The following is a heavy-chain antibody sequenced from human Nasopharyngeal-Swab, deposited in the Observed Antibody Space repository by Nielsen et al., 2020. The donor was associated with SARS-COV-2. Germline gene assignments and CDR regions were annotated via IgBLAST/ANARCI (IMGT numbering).Heavy chain of an antibody. D-gene: IGHD6-19*01. CDR3: ARVLSGWLPY. CDR2: IKRDGSER. Sequence: VRQAPGKGLEWVANIKRDGSERYYMDSVEGRFTISRDNAKNSLYLQMNSLRAEDTAVYYWARVLSGWLPYWGQGTLVTVSS. J-gene: IGHJ4*02. V-gene: IGHV3-7*01.